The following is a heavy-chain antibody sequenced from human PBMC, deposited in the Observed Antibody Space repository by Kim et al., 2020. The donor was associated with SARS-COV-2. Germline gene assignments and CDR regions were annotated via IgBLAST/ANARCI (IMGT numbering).Heavy chain of an antibody. Sequence: SVKVSCKASGGTFSSYAISWVRQAPGQGLEWMGGIIPIFGTANYAQKFQGRVTITADESTSTAYMELSSLRSEDTAVYYCARDQSYDYVWGSYRYPHAFDIWGQGTMVTVSS. V-gene: IGHV1-69*13. J-gene: IGHJ3*02. CDR3: ARDQSYDYVWGSYRYPHAFDI. CDR2: IIPIFGTA. CDR1: GGTFSSYA. D-gene: IGHD3-16*02.